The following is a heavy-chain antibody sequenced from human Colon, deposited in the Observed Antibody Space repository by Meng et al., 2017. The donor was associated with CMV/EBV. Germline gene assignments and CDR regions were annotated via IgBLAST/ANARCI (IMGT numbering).Heavy chain of an antibody. CDR1: GYTFTSYD. Sequence: ASVTVSCKASGYTFTSYDINWVRQATGQGLEWMGWMNPNSGNTGYAQKFQGRVTITRNTSISTAYMELSSLRSEDTAVYYCARGYNWNYGGGFDYWGQGTLVTVSS. CDR3: ARGYNWNYGGGFDY. D-gene: IGHD1-7*01. CDR2: MNPNSGNT. J-gene: IGHJ4*02. V-gene: IGHV1-8*03.